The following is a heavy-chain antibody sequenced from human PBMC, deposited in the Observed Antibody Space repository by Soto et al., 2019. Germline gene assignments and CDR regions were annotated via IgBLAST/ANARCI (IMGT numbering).Heavy chain of an antibody. CDR3: ASGRLVSRYYGLDV. CDR2: IFTSGNT. D-gene: IGHD6-6*01. CDR1: GGSMNYYY. Sequence: SETLSLTSTVSGGSMNYYYWSWIRQPAGKGLEWIGRIFTSGNTNYNPSLRSRLTMSVDTSTNQVSLRLTSVTAADTAVYYCASGRLVSRYYGLDVWGQGTTVTVSS. V-gene: IGHV4-4*07. J-gene: IGHJ6*02.